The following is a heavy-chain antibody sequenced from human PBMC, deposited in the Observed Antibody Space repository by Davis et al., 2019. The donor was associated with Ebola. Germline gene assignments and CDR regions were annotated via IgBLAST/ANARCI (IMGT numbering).Heavy chain of an antibody. J-gene: IGHJ4*02. V-gene: IGHV3-21*04. D-gene: IGHD6-6*01. CDR1: GFTFSSYS. CDR2: ISSSSSYI. Sequence: GGSLRLSCAASGFTFSSYSMNWVRQAPGKGLEWVSSISSSSSYIYYADSVKGRFTISRDNAKNSLYLQMNSLRAEDTAVYYCAKERRGYSSSCDYWGQGTLVTVSS. CDR3: AKERRGYSSSCDY.